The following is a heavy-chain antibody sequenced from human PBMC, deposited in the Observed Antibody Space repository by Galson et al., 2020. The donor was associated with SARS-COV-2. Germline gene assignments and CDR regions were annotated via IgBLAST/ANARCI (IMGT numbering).Heavy chain of an antibody. CDR2: IWYDGSNK. D-gene: IGHD3-9*01. CDR3: AAQLTVRDAFDI. J-gene: IGHJ3*02. CDR1: GFTFSSYG. V-gene: IGHV3-33*01. Sequence: GESLKISCAASGFTFSSYGMHWVRQAPGKGLEWVAVIWYDGSNKYYADSVKGRFTISRDNSKNTLYLQMNSLRAEDTAVYYCAAQLTVRDAFDIWGQGTMVTVSS.